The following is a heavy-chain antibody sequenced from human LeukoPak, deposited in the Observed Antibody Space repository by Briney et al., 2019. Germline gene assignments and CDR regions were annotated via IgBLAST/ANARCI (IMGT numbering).Heavy chain of an antibody. D-gene: IGHD4-11*01. V-gene: IGHV3-30-3*01. CDR1: GFTFSSYA. Sequence: GGSLRLSCAASGFTFSSYAMHWVRQAPCKGLEWVAVISYDGSNKYYADSVKGRFTISRDNSKNTLYLQMNSLRAEDTAVYYCARGRDDYSNYGNYFDYWGQGTLVTVSS. CDR3: ARGRDDYSNYGNYFDY. J-gene: IGHJ4*02. CDR2: ISYDGSNK.